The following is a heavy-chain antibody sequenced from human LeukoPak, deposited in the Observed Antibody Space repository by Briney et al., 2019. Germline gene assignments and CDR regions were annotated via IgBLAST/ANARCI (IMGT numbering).Heavy chain of an antibody. D-gene: IGHD1-26*01. CDR1: GYTFTSYG. V-gene: IGHV1-69*05. CDR2: IIPIFGTA. Sequence: SVKVSCKASGYTFTSYGISWVRQAPGQGLEWMGRIIPIFGTANYAQKFQGRVTITTDESTSTAYMELSSLRSEDTTVYYCARGSELRFDYWGQGTLVTVSS. CDR3: ARGSELRFDY. J-gene: IGHJ4*02.